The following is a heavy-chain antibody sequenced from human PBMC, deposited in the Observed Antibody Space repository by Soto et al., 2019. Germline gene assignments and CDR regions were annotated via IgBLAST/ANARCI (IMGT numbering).Heavy chain of an antibody. Sequence: ASVKVSCKASGYTFTSYDINWVRQATGQGLEWMGWMNPNSGNTGYAQKFQGRVTMTRNTSISTAYMELSSLRSEDTAVYYCARWFVELYGYYYYLNAVWGKGTSVIVSS. D-gene: IGHD3-10*01. CDR2: MNPNSGNT. CDR3: ARWFVELYGYYYYLNAV. J-gene: IGHJ6*03. V-gene: IGHV1-8*01. CDR1: GYTFTSYD.